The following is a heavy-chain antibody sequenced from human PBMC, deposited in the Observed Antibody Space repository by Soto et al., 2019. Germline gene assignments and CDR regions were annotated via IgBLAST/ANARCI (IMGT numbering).Heavy chain of an antibody. J-gene: IGHJ4*02. Sequence: RLSCAASGFTFSNAWMSWVRQAPGKGLEWVGRIKSKTDGGTTDYAAPVKGRFTISRDDSKNTLYLQMGSLRADDTAVYYCAREYYDLLTGYSGFDYWGQGTLVTVSS. CDR1: GFTFSNAW. CDR3: AREYYDLLTGYSGFDY. D-gene: IGHD3-9*01. CDR2: IKSKTDGGTT. V-gene: IGHV3-15*01.